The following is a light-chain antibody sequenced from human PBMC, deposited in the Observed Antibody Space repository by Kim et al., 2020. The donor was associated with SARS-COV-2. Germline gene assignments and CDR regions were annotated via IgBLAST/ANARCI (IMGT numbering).Light chain of an antibody. Sequence: GQSITISCSGSSSDVGTYNLVSWYQQHPGKAPKLMIFEVNKRPSGVSSRFSGSKSGNTASLTISGLQAEDEADYNCSSYAGSNTLVFGGGTKLTVL. V-gene: IGLV2-23*02. J-gene: IGLJ2*01. CDR2: EVN. CDR1: SSDVGTYNL. CDR3: SSYAGSNTLV.